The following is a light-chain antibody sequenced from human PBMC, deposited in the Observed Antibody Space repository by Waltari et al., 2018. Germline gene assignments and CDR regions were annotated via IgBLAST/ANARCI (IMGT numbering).Light chain of an antibody. CDR3: SSYISSSTLEL. V-gene: IGLV2-14*03. Sequence: QSALTQPASVSGSPGQSITISCTGTSSDVGGYNYVSWYQQHPGKDPKLLIFDVSNRPSGVSSRCSGSKSGTTASLTISGLQAEDEADYYCSSYISSSTLELFGGGTSLTVL. CDR1: SSDVGGYNY. J-gene: IGLJ2*01. CDR2: DVS.